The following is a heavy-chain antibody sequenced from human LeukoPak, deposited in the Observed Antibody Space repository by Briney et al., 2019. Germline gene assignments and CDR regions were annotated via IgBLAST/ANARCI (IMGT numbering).Heavy chain of an antibody. CDR3: ARGLVGATRGFFDC. CDR1: GGSFSGYY. J-gene: IGHJ4*02. Sequence: SETLSLTCAVYGGSFSGYYWSWIRQPPGKGLEWIGEINHSGSTNYNPSLKSRVTISVDTSKNQFSLRLSSVIAADTAVYYCARGLVGATRGFFDCWGQGTLVTVSS. D-gene: IGHD1-26*01. V-gene: IGHV4-34*01. CDR2: INHSGST.